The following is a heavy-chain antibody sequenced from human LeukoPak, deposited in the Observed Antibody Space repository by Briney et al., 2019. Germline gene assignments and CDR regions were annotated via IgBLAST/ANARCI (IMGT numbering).Heavy chain of an antibody. V-gene: IGHV5-51*01. J-gene: IGHJ4*02. CDR2: IYPGDSDT. Sequence: KCGESLKISCQGSGYHFPTYWIGWVRQLPGKGLEWMGIIYPGDSDTRYSPSFQGQVTISADKSISTAYLQWSSLKASDTAMYYCARPNSSGWYALNYWGQGTLVTVSS. CDR3: ARPNSSGWYALNY. D-gene: IGHD6-19*01. CDR1: GYHFPTYW.